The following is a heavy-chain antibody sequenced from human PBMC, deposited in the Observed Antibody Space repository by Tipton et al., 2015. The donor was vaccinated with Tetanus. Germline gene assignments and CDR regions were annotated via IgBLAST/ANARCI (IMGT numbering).Heavy chain of an antibody. J-gene: IGHJ4*02. V-gene: IGHV3-7*01. CDR3: ARERGTSGWGF. D-gene: IGHD6-19*01. CDR1: GLTFSSYW. CDR2: IKHDETEK. Sequence: GSLRLSCAASGLTFSSYWMSWVRQAPGKGLEWVANIKHDETEKYYVDSVRGRFNISRDNAKRSLYLQMDSLRAEDTAVYYCARERGTSGWGFWGQGTLVSVSS.